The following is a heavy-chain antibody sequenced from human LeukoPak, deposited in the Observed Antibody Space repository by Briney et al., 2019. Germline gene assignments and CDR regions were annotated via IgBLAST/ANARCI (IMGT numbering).Heavy chain of an antibody. D-gene: IGHD6-19*01. CDR1: GFTLSTYW. J-gene: IGHJ4*02. Sequence: GGSLRLSCAASGFTLSTYWMSWVRQAPGKGLEWVANTNQEGSEKYYVDSVKGRFTISKDNAKNALYLQMNSLRAEDTAVYYCAKYSSGWYLLPAPFDYWGQGTLVTVSS. CDR2: TNQEGSEK. CDR3: AKYSSGWYLLPAPFDY. V-gene: IGHV3-7*01.